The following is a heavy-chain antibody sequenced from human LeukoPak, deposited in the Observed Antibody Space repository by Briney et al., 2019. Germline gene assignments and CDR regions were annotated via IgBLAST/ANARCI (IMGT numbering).Heavy chain of an antibody. CDR2: ISGSGGST. D-gene: IGHD6-13*01. Sequence: PGGSLRLSCAASGFTFSSYAMSWVRQAPGKGLEWVSAISGSGGSTYYADSVKGRFTISRDNAKNSLYLQMNSLRAEDTAVYYCARDSAGGTGYSSSWGQGTLVTVSS. CDR3: ARDSAGGTGYSSS. J-gene: IGHJ4*02. V-gene: IGHV3-23*01. CDR1: GFTFSSYA.